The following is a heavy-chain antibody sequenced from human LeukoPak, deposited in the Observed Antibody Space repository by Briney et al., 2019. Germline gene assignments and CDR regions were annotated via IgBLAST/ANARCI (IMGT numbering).Heavy chain of an antibody. CDR1: GFTCNRYE. J-gene: IGHJ4*02. V-gene: IGHV3-48*03. Sequence: GGPLTLSCAASGFTCNRYEMNCVRHAPGQGLEGVSYISSSGSKIYYAVSVKGRFTISRDNAKNSLYLQMNSLRAEDTAVYYCARDQQLWLLGYWGQATLVTVPS. CDR2: ISSSGSKI. D-gene: IGHD5-18*01. CDR3: ARDQQLWLLGY.